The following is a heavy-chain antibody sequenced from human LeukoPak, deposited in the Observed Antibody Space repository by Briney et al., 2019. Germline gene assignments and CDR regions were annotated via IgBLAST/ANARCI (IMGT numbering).Heavy chain of an antibody. D-gene: IGHD5/OR15-5a*01. J-gene: IGHJ4*02. CDR1: GFTFSSYT. CDR3: ASRSTYLDY. V-gene: IGHV3-48*02. Sequence: PGGSLRLSCAASGFTFSSYTMNWVRQAPGKGMEWLSYISGGSRTIYYADSVKGRFTISRDNAKNSLYLQMNSLRDEDTAMYHCASRSTYLDYWGQGTLVTVSS. CDR2: ISGGSRTI.